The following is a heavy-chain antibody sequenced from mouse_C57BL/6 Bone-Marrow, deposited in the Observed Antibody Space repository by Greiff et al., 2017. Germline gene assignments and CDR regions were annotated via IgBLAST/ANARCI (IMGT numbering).Heavy chain of an antibody. CDR3: ARNYYEYDYFDY. V-gene: IGHV1-81*01. CDR2: IYPRSGNT. J-gene: IGHJ2*01. D-gene: IGHD2-4*01. Sequence: QVQLQQSGAELARPGASVKLSCKASGYTFTSYGISWVKQRTGQGLEWIGEIYPRSGNTYYNEKFKGKATLTADKSSSTAYMELRSLTSEDAAVYFCARNYYEYDYFDYWGQGTTLTVSS. CDR1: GYTFTSYG.